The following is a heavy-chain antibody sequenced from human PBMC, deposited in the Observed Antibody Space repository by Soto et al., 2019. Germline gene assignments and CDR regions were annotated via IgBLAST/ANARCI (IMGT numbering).Heavy chain of an antibody. V-gene: IGHV4-39*01. J-gene: IGHJ6*02. CDR3: AKLAGYCSGTSCYGHYAMDV. Sequence: SDTLYLTCILPSYSMLSTLIDWGWIRQPPGKGLEWIGNINYSGSTYYNPSLQSRLTISVDTSNNQFSLTLSSVTAADTAVYYCAKLAGYCSGTSCYGHYAMDVWGQGTTVT. D-gene: IGHD2-2*01. CDR2: INYSGST. CDR1: SYSMLSTLID.